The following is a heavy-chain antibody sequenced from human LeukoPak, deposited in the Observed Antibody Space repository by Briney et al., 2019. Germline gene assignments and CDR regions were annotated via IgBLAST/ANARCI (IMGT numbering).Heavy chain of an antibody. J-gene: IGHJ3*02. CDR1: GDSFTNTNFH. Sequence: SETLSLTCSVSGDSFTNTNFHWGWIRQPPGKGLEWIGTLYYSGSTYYNPSLKSRFTISVDTSKNQLSLSLYAVTAADTAVYYCARDRGANDAFDIWGQGTMVTVSS. D-gene: IGHD1-26*01. V-gene: IGHV4-39*02. CDR3: ARDRGANDAFDI. CDR2: LYYSGST.